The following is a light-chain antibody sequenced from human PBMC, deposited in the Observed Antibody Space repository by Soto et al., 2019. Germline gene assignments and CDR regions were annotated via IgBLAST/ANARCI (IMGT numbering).Light chain of an antibody. CDR1: QSISNH. V-gene: IGKV1-39*01. Sequence: DIQMTQSPSSLSASVGDRVNITCRASQSISNHLNWYQQKPGKAPKLLIYAASSLQSGVPSRFSGSGSGTGFTLTISSLQTEDSATYYCQRTYTFGQGTSLEIK. CDR2: AAS. CDR3: QRTYT. J-gene: IGKJ2*01.